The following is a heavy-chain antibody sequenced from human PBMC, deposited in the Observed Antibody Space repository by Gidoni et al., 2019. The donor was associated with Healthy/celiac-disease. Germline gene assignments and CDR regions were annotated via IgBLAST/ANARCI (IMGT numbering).Heavy chain of an antibody. CDR1: GFTFSSSA. CDR2: ISGSGGST. J-gene: IGHJ4*02. Sequence: EVQLVESGGGLVQPGGSLRRSCAASGFTFSSSAMSWVRQAPGKGLEWVSAISGSGGSTYYADSVKGRFTISRDNSKNTLYLQMNSLRAEDTAVYYCAKDRAYYDFWSGYHYWGQGTLVTVSS. CDR3: AKDRAYYDFWSGYHY. D-gene: IGHD3-3*01. V-gene: IGHV3-23*04.